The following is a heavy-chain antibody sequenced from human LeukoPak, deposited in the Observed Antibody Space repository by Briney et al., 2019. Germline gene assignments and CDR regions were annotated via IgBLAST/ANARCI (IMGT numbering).Heavy chain of an antibody. V-gene: IGHV3-53*01. CDR3: ARGGRGSAAVVAPRSFDI. CDR2: TYTGGNS. Sequence: GGSLRLSCAASGFTISSIHMVWVRQAPGKGLEWVSVTYTGGNSYYADSVKGRFIISRDISKNTLYPQMNSLRAEDSALYYCARGGRGSAAVVAPRSFDIWGQGTMVTVSS. D-gene: IGHD3-22*01. J-gene: IGHJ3*02. CDR1: GFTISSIH.